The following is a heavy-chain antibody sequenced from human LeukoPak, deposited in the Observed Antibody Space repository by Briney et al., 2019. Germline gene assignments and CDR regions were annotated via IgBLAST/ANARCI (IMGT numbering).Heavy chain of an antibody. D-gene: IGHD3-16*01. Sequence: PSQTLSLTCTVSGGSISSGSYYWSWIRQPAGKGMEYIGRMYTTGSTNYNPSLKSRVTISVDTSKNQFSLKLTSVTAADTAVYYCARDQGPRGERFGPWGQGTLVTVSS. CDR3: ARDQGPRGERFGP. J-gene: IGHJ5*02. CDR2: MYTTGST. V-gene: IGHV4-61*02. CDR1: GGSISSGSYY.